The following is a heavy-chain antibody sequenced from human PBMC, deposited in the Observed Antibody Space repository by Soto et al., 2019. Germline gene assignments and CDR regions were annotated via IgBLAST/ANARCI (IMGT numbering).Heavy chain of an antibody. CDR2: IYNSGST. CDR1: GGSISSGGYY. V-gene: IGHV4-31*03. Sequence: QVQLQESGPGLVKPSQTLSLTCTVSGGSISSGGYYWSWIRQHPGKGLEWIGYIYNSGSTYYNPSLKSRVTITVNTYKNQFPLKLSSVTAADTAVYYCARRGAPPTTYDMYVWGQGTTVTVSS. J-gene: IGHJ6*02. CDR3: ARRGAPPTTYDMYV.